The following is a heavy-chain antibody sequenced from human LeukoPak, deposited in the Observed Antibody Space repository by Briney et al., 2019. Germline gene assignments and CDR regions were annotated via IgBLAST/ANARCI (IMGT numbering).Heavy chain of an antibody. CDR1: GFTFNNFE. CDR3: ARSYSSSRGTFDY. CDR2: ITSSSSYI. D-gene: IGHD6-6*01. V-gene: IGHV3-21*01. J-gene: IGHJ4*02. Sequence: PGGSLRLSCAASGFTFNNFEMSWVRQAPGKGLEWVSSITSSSSYIYYADSVKGRFTISRDNAKNSLYLQMNSLRAEDTAVYYCARSYSSSRGTFDYWGQGTLVTVSS.